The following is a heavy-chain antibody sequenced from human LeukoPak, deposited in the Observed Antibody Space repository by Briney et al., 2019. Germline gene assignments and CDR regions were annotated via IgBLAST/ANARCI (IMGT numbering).Heavy chain of an antibody. CDR2: IEQDGSEK. D-gene: IGHD3-22*01. CDR1: GFTFSSYW. J-gene: IGHJ4*02. Sequence: GRSLRLSCAASGFTFSSYWMSWVRQAPGKGLEWVANIEQDGSEKYYVDSVKGRFTISRDNAKNSLYLQMNSLRAEDTAVYYCARDLYYYDSSGYLLWDYWGQGTLVTVSP. CDR3: ARDLYYYDSSGYLLWDY. V-gene: IGHV3-7*01.